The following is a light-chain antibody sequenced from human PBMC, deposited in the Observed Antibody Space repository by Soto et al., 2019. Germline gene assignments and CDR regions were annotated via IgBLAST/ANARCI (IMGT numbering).Light chain of an antibody. V-gene: IGKV1-5*01. CDR3: QQYTRYSLT. Sequence: DIQMTQSPSTLSASVGDRVTITCRASQSISSWLAWYQQKPGKAPTLLIYDASSLESGVPSRFSGSGSDTEFTLTINNLQPDDFATYHCQQYTRYSLTFCGGTKVEIK. CDR2: DAS. J-gene: IGKJ4*01. CDR1: QSISSW.